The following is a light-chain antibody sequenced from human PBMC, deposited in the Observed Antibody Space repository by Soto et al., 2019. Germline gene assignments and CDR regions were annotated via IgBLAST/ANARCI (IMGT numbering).Light chain of an antibody. J-gene: IGLJ1*01. Sequence: QSALTQPRSVSGSPGQSVTLSCTGTNSNIGFYNFVSWYQQHPDKAPHLVIYDVNKRPSGVPDRFSGSKSGNTASLTSSGLQADDEADYNCCSYAGTYTNVFGIGTKLTVL. CDR2: DVN. CDR3: CSYAGTYTNV. CDR1: NSNIGFYNF. V-gene: IGLV2-11*01.